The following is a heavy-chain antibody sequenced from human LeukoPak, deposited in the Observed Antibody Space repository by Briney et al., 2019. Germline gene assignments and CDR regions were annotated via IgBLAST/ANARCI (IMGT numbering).Heavy chain of an antibody. CDR1: GDTVSSNSTA. Sequence: SQTLSLTCALSGDTVSSNSTAWSWIRQSPSRGLEWRGRTYHRSKWFHDYAVSLRSRVSVNPDTSKHEFSLQLNSVPPEDTAVYYCARFLGIGSQRYYFDSWGQGTLVTVSS. CDR2: TYHRSKWFH. J-gene: IGHJ4*02. V-gene: IGHV6-1*01. CDR3: ARFLGIGSQRYYFDS. D-gene: IGHD6-19*01.